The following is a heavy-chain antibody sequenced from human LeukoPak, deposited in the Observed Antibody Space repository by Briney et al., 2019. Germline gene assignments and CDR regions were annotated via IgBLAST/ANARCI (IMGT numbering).Heavy chain of an antibody. CDR3: ASLRNPGDCSGGSCSLPYFDY. J-gene: IGHJ4*02. D-gene: IGHD2-15*01. V-gene: IGHV4-59*01. CDR2: IYYSGST. Sequence: SETLSLTCTVSGGSISSYYWSRIRQPPGKGLEWIGYIYYSGSTNHNPSLKSRVTISVDTSKNQFSLKLSSVTAADTAVYYCASLRNPGDCSGGSCSLPYFDYWGQGTLVTVSS. CDR1: GGSISSYY.